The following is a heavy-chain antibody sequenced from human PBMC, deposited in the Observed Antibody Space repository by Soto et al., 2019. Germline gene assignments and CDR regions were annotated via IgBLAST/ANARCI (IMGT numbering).Heavy chain of an antibody. Sequence: PWGSLRLSCAASGFTFSNFAIHWVRQAPGKGLEWVAVIWHDGSNKYYADSVKGRFTMSRDNSKDTLDLQMNNLGAEDTAVYYCARDEMGYCSGGTCYTPGGLDVWGQGTTVTVS. CDR1: GFTFSNFA. D-gene: IGHD2-15*01. CDR3: ARDEMGYCSGGTCYTPGGLDV. CDR2: IWHDGSNK. V-gene: IGHV3-33*01. J-gene: IGHJ6*02.